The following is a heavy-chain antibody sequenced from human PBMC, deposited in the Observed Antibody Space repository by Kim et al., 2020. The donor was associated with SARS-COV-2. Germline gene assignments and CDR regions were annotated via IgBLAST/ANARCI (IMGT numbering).Heavy chain of an antibody. CDR1: GYSFTSYW. V-gene: IGHV5-51*01. CDR2: IYPGDSDT. D-gene: IGHD3-9*01. J-gene: IGHJ6*02. CDR3: ARHPVNYDILTGYYPYGMDV. Sequence: GESLKISCKGSGYSFTSYWIGWVRQMPGKGLEWMGIIYPGDSDTRYSPSFQGQVTISADKSISTAYLQWSSLKASDTAMYYCARHPVNYDILTGYYPYGMDVWGQGTTVTFSS.